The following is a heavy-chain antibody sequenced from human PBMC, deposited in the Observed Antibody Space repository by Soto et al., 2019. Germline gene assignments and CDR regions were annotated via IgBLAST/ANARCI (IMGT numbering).Heavy chain of an antibody. J-gene: IGHJ3*02. CDR2: ISWNSGSI. CDR1: GFTFDDYA. V-gene: IGHV3-9*01. Sequence: LRLSCAASGFTFDDYAMHWVRQAPGKGLEWVSGISWNSGSIGYADSVKGRFTISRDNAKNSLYLQMNSLRAEDTALYYCAKGLHDYGDYNAFDIWGQGTMVTVSS. CDR3: AKGLHDYGDYNAFDI. D-gene: IGHD4-17*01.